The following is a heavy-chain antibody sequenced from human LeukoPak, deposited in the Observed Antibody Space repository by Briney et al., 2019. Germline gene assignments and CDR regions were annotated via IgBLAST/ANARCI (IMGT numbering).Heavy chain of an antibody. CDR2: ISYDGSNK. J-gene: IGHJ4*02. Sequence: GGSLRLSCAASGFTFSNYAMHWVRQAPGKGLEWVAVISYDGSNKYYADSVKGRFTISRDNSKNTLYLQMNSLRAEDTAVYYCAKDTRYFDYWGQGTLVTVSS. V-gene: IGHV3-30*18. CDR1: GFTFSNYA. CDR3: AKDTRYFDY.